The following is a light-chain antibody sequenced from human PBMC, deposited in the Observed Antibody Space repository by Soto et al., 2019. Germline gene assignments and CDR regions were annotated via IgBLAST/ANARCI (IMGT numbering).Light chain of an antibody. CDR3: AACDDTLSGDWV. V-gene: IGLV1-47*01. CDR2: RDN. Sequence: QSVLSQPPSASGTPGQRVTISCSGNISNVGSNYVYWYQQLPGTAPKLLIYRDNQRPSGVPDRCSASKSGTSAYLAISGLRSEDEAVYYCAACDDTLSGDWVFGGGTKLTVL. J-gene: IGLJ3*02. CDR1: ISNVGSNY.